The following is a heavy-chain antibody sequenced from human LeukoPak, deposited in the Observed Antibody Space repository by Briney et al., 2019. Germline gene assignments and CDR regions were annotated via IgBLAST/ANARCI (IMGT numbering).Heavy chain of an antibody. V-gene: IGHV3-53*01. CDR1: GFTVSSNY. Sequence: GGSLRLSCVASGFTVSSNYMSWVRQAPGKGLEWVSVIYSGGSTYYADSVKGRFTISRDNSKNTLYLQMNSLRAEDTAVYYCASVGQYYDFWSGYLSWGQGTLVTDSS. CDR2: IYSGGST. CDR3: ASVGQYYDFWSGYLS. J-gene: IGHJ4*02. D-gene: IGHD3-3*01.